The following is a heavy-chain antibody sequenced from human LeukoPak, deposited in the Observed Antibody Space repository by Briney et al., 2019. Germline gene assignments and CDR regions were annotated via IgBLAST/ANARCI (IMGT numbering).Heavy chain of an antibody. D-gene: IGHD4-17*01. CDR3: ARDAATTVTTESAFDY. CDR1: GFTFRKYW. Sequence: GGSLRLSCAASGFTFRKYWLHWVRQAPGKGLVWVSRINPDDESTSYADSVKGRFTISRDNAKSTLYLQMNSLRAEDTAVYYCARDAATTVTTESAFDYWGQGTLVTVSS. J-gene: IGHJ4*02. V-gene: IGHV3-74*01. CDR2: INPDDEST.